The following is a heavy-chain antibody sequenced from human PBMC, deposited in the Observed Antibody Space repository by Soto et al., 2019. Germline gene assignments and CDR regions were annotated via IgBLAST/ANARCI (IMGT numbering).Heavy chain of an antibody. CDR2: VHSSGIT. CDR1: GGSVSNDNFY. CDR3: ARGLTMGQLPSHFDH. Sequence: LSLTCTVSGGSVSNDNFYWSWIRQPPGKGLEWIGYVHSSGITNYNPSLKRRVTISGDTSRNQFSLRLSSVTAADTAVYYCARGLTMGQLPSHFDHWGQGTLVTVSS. D-gene: IGHD3-16*01. J-gene: IGHJ5*02. V-gene: IGHV4-61*01.